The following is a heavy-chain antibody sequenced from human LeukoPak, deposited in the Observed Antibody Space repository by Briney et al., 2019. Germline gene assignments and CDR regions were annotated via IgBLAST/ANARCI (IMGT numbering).Heavy chain of an antibody. Sequence: PGGSLTLSCAASGFTFDDYAMHWVRQAPGKGLEWVSGISWNSGSIGYADSVKGRFTISRDNAKNSLYLQMNSLRAEDTALYYCAKSDYGSGRPLDYWGQGTLVTVSS. D-gene: IGHD3-10*01. CDR1: GFTFDDYA. CDR3: AKSDYGSGRPLDY. V-gene: IGHV3-9*01. J-gene: IGHJ4*02. CDR2: ISWNSGSI.